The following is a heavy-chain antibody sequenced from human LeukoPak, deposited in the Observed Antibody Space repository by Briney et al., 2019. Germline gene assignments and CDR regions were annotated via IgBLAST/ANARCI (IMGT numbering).Heavy chain of an antibody. V-gene: IGHV1-18*01. Sequence: GASVKVSCKASGYTFTSYGISWVRQVPGQGLEWMGWISAYNGNTNYAQKLQGRVTMTTDTSTSTAYMELRSLRSDDTAVYYCARDRRYSSGWQKNWFDPWGQGTLVTVSS. D-gene: IGHD6-25*01. CDR1: GYTFTSYG. CDR3: ARDRRYSSGWQKNWFDP. CDR2: ISAYNGNT. J-gene: IGHJ5*02.